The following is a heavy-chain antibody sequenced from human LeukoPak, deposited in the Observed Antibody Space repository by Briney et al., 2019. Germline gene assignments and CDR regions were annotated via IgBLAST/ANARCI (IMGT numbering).Heavy chain of an antibody. Sequence: SVKVSCKASGGTFSSYAISWVRQAPGQGLEWMGGIIPIFGTANYAQKFQGRVTITADESTSTAYMVLSSLRSEDTAVYYCARGGEPAAMKSWFDPWGQGTLVTVSS. CDR3: ARGGEPAAMKSWFDP. V-gene: IGHV1-69*13. J-gene: IGHJ5*02. D-gene: IGHD2-2*01. CDR1: GGTFSSYA. CDR2: IIPIFGTA.